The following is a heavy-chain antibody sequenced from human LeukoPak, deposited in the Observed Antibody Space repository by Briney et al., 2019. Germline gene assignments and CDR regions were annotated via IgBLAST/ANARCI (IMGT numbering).Heavy chain of an antibody. CDR3: AKGYCSGGSCPPTL. J-gene: IGHJ4*02. D-gene: IGHD2-15*01. Sequence: HAGGSLRLSCAASGFTFSSYGMHWVRQAPGKGLEWVAVIWYDGSNKYYADSVKGRFTISRDNSKNTLYLQMNSLRAEDTAVYYCAKGYCSGGSCPPTLWGQGTLVTVSS. V-gene: IGHV3-30*02. CDR2: IWYDGSNK. CDR1: GFTFSSYG.